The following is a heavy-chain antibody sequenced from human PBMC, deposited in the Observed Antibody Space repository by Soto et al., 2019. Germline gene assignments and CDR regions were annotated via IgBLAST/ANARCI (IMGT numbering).Heavy chain of an antibody. CDR2: IAYDGRT. Sequence: SETLSLTCSVSGVSVNSGGFYWTWIRQAPGKGLHWIGYIAYDGRTHYNPSLKGRVTMSLDTSENQISLKLSSVTAADSAIYYCARLPDISGWPFDFWGQGTRVTVSS. CDR1: GVSVNSGGFY. V-gene: IGHV4-61*08. J-gene: IGHJ4*02. CDR3: ARLPDISGWPFDF. D-gene: IGHD6-19*01.